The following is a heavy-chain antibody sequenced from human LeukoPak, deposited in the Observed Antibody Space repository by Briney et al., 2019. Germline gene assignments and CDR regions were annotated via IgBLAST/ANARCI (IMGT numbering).Heavy chain of an antibody. D-gene: IGHD1-1*01. V-gene: IGHV1-2*04. Sequence: GASVKVSCKASGYTFTDYYIHWVRQAPGQGLEWMGWIDPTSGGTSYAQKFQGWVTMTRDTSVSTAYMELSRLRSDDTAVYYCARDNDGIDYWGQGTLVTVSS. CDR2: IDPTSGGT. J-gene: IGHJ4*02. CDR3: ARDNDGIDY. CDR1: GYTFTDYY.